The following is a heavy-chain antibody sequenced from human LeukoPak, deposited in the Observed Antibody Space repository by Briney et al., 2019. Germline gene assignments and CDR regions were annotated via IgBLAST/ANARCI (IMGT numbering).Heavy chain of an antibody. V-gene: IGHV1-18*01. CDR2: INPYNGNR. D-gene: IGHD1-26*01. CDR1: GYNFNNYG. Sequence: ASVKVSCKASGYNFNNYGISWMRQAPGQGLEWMGWINPYNGNRNSAQKYQGRVTMTTDTSTSTAYMELNSLTSEDTAVYYCARSSVGARRRIDYWGQGSLVTVSS. J-gene: IGHJ4*02. CDR3: ARSSVGARRRIDY.